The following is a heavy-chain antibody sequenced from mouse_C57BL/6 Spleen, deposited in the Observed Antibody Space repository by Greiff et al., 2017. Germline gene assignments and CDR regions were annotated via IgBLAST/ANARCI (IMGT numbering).Heavy chain of an antibody. V-gene: IGHV1-64*01. D-gene: IGHD3-1*01. CDR2: LHPNSGST. Sequence: VQLQQPGAELVKPGASVKLSCKASGYTFTSYWMPWVEQRPGHGLEWIGMLHPNSGSTNYNEKFKSKATLTVDKSSSTAYMQLSSLTSEDSAVYYWARRAGRVYAMDYWGQGTAVTVSS. CDR3: ARRAGRVYAMDY. J-gene: IGHJ4*01. CDR1: GYTFTSYW.